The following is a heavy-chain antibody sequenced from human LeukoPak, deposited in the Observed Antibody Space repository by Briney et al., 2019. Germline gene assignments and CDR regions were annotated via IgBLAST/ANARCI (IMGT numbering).Heavy chain of an antibody. CDR1: AFTFSRYG. CDR2: VRYDGSNK. CDR3: APDYDSSGYYYEVLFDY. J-gene: IGHJ4*02. V-gene: IGHV3-30*02. Sequence: PGGSLRLSCAASAFTFSRYGMHWVRQAPGKGLEWVAFVRYDGSNKYYADSVKGRFTISRDNSKNTLYLQMNSLRAEDTAVYYCAPDYDSSGYYYEVLFDYWGQGTLVTVSS. D-gene: IGHD3-22*01.